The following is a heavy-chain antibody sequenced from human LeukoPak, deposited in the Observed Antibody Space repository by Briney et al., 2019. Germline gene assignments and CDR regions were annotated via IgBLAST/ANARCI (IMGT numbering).Heavy chain of an antibody. V-gene: IGHV3-48*03. D-gene: IGHD6-19*01. J-gene: IGHJ4*02. Sequence: GGSLRLSCTVVGVTLSDYELNWVRQAPGKGLEWVSDISPSGDIISYADSVKGRFIISRDYAKESLHLQMNSLRVEDSAVYYCARETVAGTFDYWGQGTQVTVSS. CDR1: GVTLSDYE. CDR2: ISPSGDII. CDR3: ARETVAGTFDY.